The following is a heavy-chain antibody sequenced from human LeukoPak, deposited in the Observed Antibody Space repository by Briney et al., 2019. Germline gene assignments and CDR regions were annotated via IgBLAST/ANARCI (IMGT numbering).Heavy chain of an antibody. D-gene: IGHD3-16*02. J-gene: IGHJ4*02. Sequence: PGRSLRLSCAASGCTFYDYAMHWGRQAPGKGLEGGSGIIWNSGSIGYADSVKGRFTISRDNVKNSLYLQINSQRCEDTALYYCPKGPVEFSLYGTYYFACWGQGTIVTVCS. CDR2: IIWNSGSI. CDR1: GCTFYDYA. CDR3: PKGPVEFSLYGTYYFAC. V-gene: IGHV3-9*01.